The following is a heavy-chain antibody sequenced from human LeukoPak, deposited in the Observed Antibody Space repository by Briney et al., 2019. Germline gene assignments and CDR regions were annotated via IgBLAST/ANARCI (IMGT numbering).Heavy chain of an antibody. V-gene: IGHV4-59*01. J-gene: IGHJ3*02. CDR1: GGSINTYY. Sequence: RPSETLSLTCTVSGGSINTYYWSWIRQPPGKGLEWIGYIYYSGSTNYNPSLKSRVTISVDTSKNQFSLKLSSVTAADTAVYYCARGPAGIPRDIWGQGTMVTVSS. CDR3: ARGPAGIPRDI. D-gene: IGHD3-10*01. CDR2: IYYSGST.